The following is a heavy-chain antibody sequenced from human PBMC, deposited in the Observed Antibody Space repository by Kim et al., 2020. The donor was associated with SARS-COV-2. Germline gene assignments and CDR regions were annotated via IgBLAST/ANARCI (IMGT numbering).Heavy chain of an antibody. CDR3: AKGLQQQLVHYYYYYGMDV. CDR2: IWYDGSNK. Sequence: GGSLRLSCAASGFTFSSYAMHWVRQAPGKGLEWVAVIWYDGSNKYYADSVKGRFTISRDNSKNTLYLQMNSLRAEDTAVYYCAKGLQQQLVHYYYYYGMDVWGQGTTVTVSS. D-gene: IGHD6-13*01. J-gene: IGHJ6*02. CDR1: GFTFSSYA. V-gene: IGHV3-33*06.